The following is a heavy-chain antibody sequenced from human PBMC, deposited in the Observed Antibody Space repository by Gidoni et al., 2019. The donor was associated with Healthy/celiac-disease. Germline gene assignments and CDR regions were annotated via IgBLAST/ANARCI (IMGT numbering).Heavy chain of an antibody. CDR1: GYTLTELS. V-gene: IGHV1-24*01. D-gene: IGHD3-22*01. CDR3: ATAAGGYYYDSSGYWGFDY. J-gene: IGHJ4*02. Sequence: QVQLVQSGAEVQKPGASVKVSCKVSGYTLTELSMHWVRQAPGKGLEWMGGFDPEDGETIYAQKFQGRVTMTEDTSTDTAYMELSSLRSEDTAVYYCATAAGGYYYDSSGYWGFDYWGQGTLVTVSS. CDR2: FDPEDGET.